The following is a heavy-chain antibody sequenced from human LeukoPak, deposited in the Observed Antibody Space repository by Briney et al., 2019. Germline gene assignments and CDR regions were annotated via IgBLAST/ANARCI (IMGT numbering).Heavy chain of an antibody. V-gene: IGHV7-4-1*02. CDR1: GYTFSGYA. CDR3: ATYCSSTSCYIWGYYFDY. D-gene: IGHD2-2*01. CDR2: INTNTGNP. Sequence: ASVKVSCKASGYTFSGYAMNWVRQAPGQGPEWMGWINTNTGNPTYAQGFTGRLVFSLDTSVSTAYLQISNLKPEDTAVYYCATYCSSTSCYIWGYYFDYWGQGTLVTVSS. J-gene: IGHJ4*02.